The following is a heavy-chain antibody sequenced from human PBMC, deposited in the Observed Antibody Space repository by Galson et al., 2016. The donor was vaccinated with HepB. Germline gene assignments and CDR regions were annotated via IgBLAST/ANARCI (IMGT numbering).Heavy chain of an antibody. J-gene: IGHJ6*02. CDR1: GFPFSAYY. CDR2: ISGVGDTQ. V-gene: IGHV3-11*01. CDR3: ATPMTYYNMGV. Sequence: SLRLSCAASGFPFSAYYMSWIRQAPGKGLEWVSYISGVGDTQFYADSVKGRFTISRDNAKNSLYLQTNSLRVEDTAVYYCATPMTYYNMGVWGQGTTVTVSS.